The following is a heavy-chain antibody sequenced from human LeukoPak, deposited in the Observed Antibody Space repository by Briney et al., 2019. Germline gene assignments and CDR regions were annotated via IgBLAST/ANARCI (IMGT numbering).Heavy chain of an antibody. CDR1: GDSITSYF. D-gene: IGHD3-22*01. Sequence: PSETLSLTCTVSGDSITSYFRSWIRQPPGKGLEWVGYIFYSGITNYNPSLKSRVTISVDTSKNQFSLKLSSVTAADTAVYYCARASYYYYDSSGYYSYYFDYWGQGTLVTVSS. J-gene: IGHJ4*02. CDR2: IFYSGIT. V-gene: IGHV4-59*01. CDR3: ARASYYYYDSSGYYSYYFDY.